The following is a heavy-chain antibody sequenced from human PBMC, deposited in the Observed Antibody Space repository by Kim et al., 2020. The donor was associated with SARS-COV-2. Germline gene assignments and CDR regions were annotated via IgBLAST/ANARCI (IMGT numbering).Heavy chain of an antibody. D-gene: IGHD5-12*01. CDR2: INHSGVT. V-gene: IGHV4-34*01. CDR3: ARVFLRSYSLRPPNRYFDL. Sequence: SETLSLTCAVLDGSFSNNYWTWIRQSPIKGLEWIGEINHSGVTNYNPSLKSRVTISGDTSKSQFSLKLISVTAADTAVYYCARVFLRSYSLRPPNRYFDLWGRGTLVTVSS. CDR1: DGSFSNNY. J-gene: IGHJ2*01.